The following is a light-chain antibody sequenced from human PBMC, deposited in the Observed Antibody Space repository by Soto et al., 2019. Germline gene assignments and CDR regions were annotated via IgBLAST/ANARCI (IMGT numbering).Light chain of an antibody. Sequence: EIVLTQSPATLSLSPGERATLSCRASQNVANYLDWYQQKPGQAPRLLIYESSNRATGIAARFSGSGSGTDFTLTISSLQSEDFAIYYCQQYNNWPRTFGRGTTVEIK. CDR2: ESS. V-gene: IGKV3-11*01. CDR1: QNVANY. CDR3: QQYNNWPRT. J-gene: IGKJ1*01.